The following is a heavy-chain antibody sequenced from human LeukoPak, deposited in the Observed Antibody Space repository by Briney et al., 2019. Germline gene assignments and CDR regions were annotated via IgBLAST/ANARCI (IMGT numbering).Heavy chain of an antibody. J-gene: IGHJ4*02. CDR1: GGTFSSYD. V-gene: IGHV1-69*06. CDR2: IMPMFGKA. CDR3: ASVLLWFGEFYYFDY. Sequence: GASVKVSCKASGGTFSSYDISWVRQAPGQGLEWMGGIMPMFGKANYAQKFQGRVTTTADKATSTAYMELSSLRSEDTAVYYCASVLLWFGEFYYFDYWGQGTLVTVSS. D-gene: IGHD3-10*01.